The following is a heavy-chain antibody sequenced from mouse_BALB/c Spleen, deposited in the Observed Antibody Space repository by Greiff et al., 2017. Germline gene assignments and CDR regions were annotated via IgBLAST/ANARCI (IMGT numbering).Heavy chain of an antibody. Sequence: VQLKESGAELVKPGASVKLSCTASGFNIKDTYMHWVKQRPEQGLEWIGRIDPANGNTKYDPKFQGKATITADTSSNTAYLQLSSLTSEDTAVYYCAREDGNSWVAYWGQGTLVTVSA. CDR3: AREDGNSWVAY. CDR2: IDPANGNT. D-gene: IGHD2-1*01. CDR1: GFNIKDTY. J-gene: IGHJ3*01. V-gene: IGHV14-3*02.